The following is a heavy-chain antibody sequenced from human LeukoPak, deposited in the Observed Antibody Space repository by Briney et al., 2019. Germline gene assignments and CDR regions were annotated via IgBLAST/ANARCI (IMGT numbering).Heavy chain of an antibody. Sequence: GGSLRLSCAASGFTFSSYAMSWVRQAPGKGLEWVSAIRGSGGSTYYADSVKGRFTISRDNSKKTLYLQMNSLRAEDTAVYYCARNSGSYYAFDIWGQGTMVTVSS. J-gene: IGHJ3*02. CDR1: GFTFSSYA. D-gene: IGHD1-26*01. CDR2: IRGSGGST. CDR3: ARNSGSYYAFDI. V-gene: IGHV3-23*01.